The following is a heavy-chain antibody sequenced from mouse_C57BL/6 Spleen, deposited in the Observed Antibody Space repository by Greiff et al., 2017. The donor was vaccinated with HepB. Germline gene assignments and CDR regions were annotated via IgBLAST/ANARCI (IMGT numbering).Heavy chain of an antibody. V-gene: IGHV1-50*01. D-gene: IGHD3-1*01. CDR1: GYTFTSYW. Sequence: QVQLQQSGAELVKPGASVKLSCKASGYTFTSYWMQWVKQRPGQGLEWIGEIDPSDSYTNYNQKFKGKATLTVDTSSSTAYMQLSSLTSEDSAVYYCARYSDFDYWGQGTTLTVSS. CDR2: IDPSDSYT. CDR3: ARYSDFDY. J-gene: IGHJ2*01.